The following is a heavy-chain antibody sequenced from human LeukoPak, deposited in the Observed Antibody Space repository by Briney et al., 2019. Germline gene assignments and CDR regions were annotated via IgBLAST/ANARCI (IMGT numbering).Heavy chain of an antibody. CDR3: ARGPSIVVVPAAIEYYYGMDV. Sequence: GWSLRLSFAASGFTVSSNYMSWVRQSPGKGLEWVSVIYIGGSTYYADSGKGRCTISRDNANNSLSLQSNSLRPEDTALYYCARGPSIVVVPAAIEYYYGMDVWGPGPTVTVSS. J-gene: IGHJ6*02. CDR1: GFTVSSNY. D-gene: IGHD2-2*02. V-gene: IGHV3-53*05. CDR2: IYIGGST.